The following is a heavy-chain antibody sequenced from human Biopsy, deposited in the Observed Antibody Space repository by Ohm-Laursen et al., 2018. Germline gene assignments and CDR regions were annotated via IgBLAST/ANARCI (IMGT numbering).Heavy chain of an antibody. D-gene: IGHD2-15*01. CDR1: GYTFTGYF. CDR2: IDPDGGRT. J-gene: IGHJ4*02. CDR3: ARDPYCSGGNCYSPLDH. Sequence: ASVKVSCKTSGYTFTGYFLHWVRQAPGQGLEWMGWIDPDGGRTSFGQNFQGRVTMTSDTSTGTAYLELTRLRSDDTAVYYCARDPYCSGGNCYSPLDHWGQGTLVTVSA. V-gene: IGHV1-2*02.